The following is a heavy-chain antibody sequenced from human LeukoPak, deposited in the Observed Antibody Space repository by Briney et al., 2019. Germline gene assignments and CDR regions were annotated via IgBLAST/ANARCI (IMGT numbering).Heavy chain of an antibody. D-gene: IGHD5-24*01. J-gene: IGHJ4*02. CDR2: IIPILGIA. Sequence: SVTVSCRASGGXFSSYAMSWVRQAPGQGLEWMGRIIPILGIANYAQKFQGRVTITADKSTSTAYMELSSLRSEDTAVYYCARDLGGDGYNLFDYWGQGTLVTVSS. V-gene: IGHV1-69*04. CDR1: GGXFSSYA. CDR3: ARDLGGDGYNLFDY.